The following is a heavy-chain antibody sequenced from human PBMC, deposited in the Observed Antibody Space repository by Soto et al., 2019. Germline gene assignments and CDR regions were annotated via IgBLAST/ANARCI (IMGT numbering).Heavy chain of an antibody. CDR3: ARHEVVTAKVDY. CDR2: IYYSGST. J-gene: IGHJ4*02. D-gene: IGHD2-21*02. CDR1: GGSISSSSYY. Sequence: PSETLSLTCTVSGGSISSSSYYWGWIRQPPGKGLEWIGSIYYSGSTYYNPSLKSRVTISVDTSKNQFSLKLSSVTAADTAVYYCARHEVVTAKVDYWGQGTLVTVSS. V-gene: IGHV4-39*01.